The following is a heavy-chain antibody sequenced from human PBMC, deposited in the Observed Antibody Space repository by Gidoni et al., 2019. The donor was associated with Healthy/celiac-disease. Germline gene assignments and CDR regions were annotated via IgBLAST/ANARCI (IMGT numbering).Heavy chain of an antibody. CDR3: TTGARGPKATPGGFYWFDP. V-gene: IGHV3-15*01. CDR1: GFTFSNAW. D-gene: IGHD3-10*01. Sequence: EVQLVASGGGLVKPWGSLRLSCAASGFTFSNAWMSWGRQAPGKGLEWVGSIKSKTDGGTTDYAATVKGRFTISRDDSKNTLYLQMNSLKTEDTAVYYCTTGARGPKATPGGFYWFDPWGQGTLVTVSS. CDR2: IKSKTDGGTT. J-gene: IGHJ5*02.